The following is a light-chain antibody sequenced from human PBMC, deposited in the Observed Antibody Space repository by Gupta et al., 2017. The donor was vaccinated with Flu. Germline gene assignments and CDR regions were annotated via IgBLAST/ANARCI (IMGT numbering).Light chain of an antibody. Sequence: QSGLTPPSSVSGSPGQCITISLSGTNSDVGGYNLVSWYQQHPGKAPKLMIYEVTQRPSGVSNRFSGSKSGNTASLTISGLQAEDEGDYYCCSYAGSSTSVVFGGGTKLTVL. V-gene: IGLV2-23*02. CDR1: NSDVGGYNL. CDR2: EVT. CDR3: CSYAGSSTSVV. J-gene: IGLJ2*01.